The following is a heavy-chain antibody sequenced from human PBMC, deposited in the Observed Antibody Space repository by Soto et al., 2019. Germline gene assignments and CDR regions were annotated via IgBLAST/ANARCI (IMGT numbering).Heavy chain of an antibody. CDR1: GFIFSDYD. V-gene: IGHV3-48*03. CDR2: ISSSGSTI. CDR3: AREVDIVASFYYYGMDV. J-gene: IGHJ6*02. D-gene: IGHD5-12*01. Sequence: LRLSCAASGFIFSDYDMNWVRQAPGKGLEWVSYISSSGSTIDYADSVKGRFTISRDNTKNSLYLQMNSLRAEDTAVYYCAREVDIVASFYYYGMDVWGQGTTVTVSS.